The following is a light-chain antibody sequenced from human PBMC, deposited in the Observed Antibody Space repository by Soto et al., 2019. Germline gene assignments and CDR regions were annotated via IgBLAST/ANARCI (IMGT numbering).Light chain of an antibody. CDR2: AAS. V-gene: IGKV1-9*01. J-gene: IGKJ1*01. CDR1: QGISSY. Sequence: DIQLTQSPSFLSASVGDRVTITCRASQGISSYLVWYQQKPGKAPNLLIYAASTLQSGVPSRFSGSGSGTEFTLTISSLQPEDFATYYCQQYNSYSPTFG. CDR3: QQYNSYSPT.